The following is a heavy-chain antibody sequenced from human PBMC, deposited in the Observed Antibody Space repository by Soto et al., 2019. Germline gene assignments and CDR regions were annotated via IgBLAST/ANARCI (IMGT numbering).Heavy chain of an antibody. CDR2: IKFDGSST. CDR1: GFAFSTYW. CDR3: ARGAKSVYAMDV. Sequence: PGGSLRLSCAASGFAFSTYWMHWVRQAPGKGLLWVSRIKFDGSSTYYGDSVKGRFTISRDDAKNTLFLQMNGLRVDDTAVYYCARGAKSVYAMDVWGQGTTVTVSS. J-gene: IGHJ6*02. V-gene: IGHV3-74*01.